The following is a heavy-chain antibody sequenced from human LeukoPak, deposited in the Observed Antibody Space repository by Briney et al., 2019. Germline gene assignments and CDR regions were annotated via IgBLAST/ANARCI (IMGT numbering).Heavy chain of an antibody. J-gene: IGHJ4*02. CDR1: GGSFSGYY. Sequence: SETLSLTCAVYGGSFSGYYWSWIRQPPRKGLEWIGEINHIGSTNYNPSLKSRVTISVDTSKNQFSLKLSSVTAADTAVYYCARHEKVPAAIDSGPYYFDYWGQGTLVTVSS. V-gene: IGHV4-34*01. CDR2: INHIGST. D-gene: IGHD2-2*01. CDR3: ARHEKVPAAIDSGPYYFDY.